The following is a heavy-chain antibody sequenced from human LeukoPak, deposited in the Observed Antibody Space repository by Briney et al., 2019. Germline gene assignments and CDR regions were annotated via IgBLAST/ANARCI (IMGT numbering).Heavy chain of an antibody. Sequence: ASAKVSCKASGYTFTSYGISWVRQAPGKGLEWMGGFDPEDGETIYAQKFQGRVTMTEDTSTDTAYMELSSLRSEDTAVYYCATEPPCSSTSCYAYPFDYWGQGTLVTVSS. J-gene: IGHJ4*02. V-gene: IGHV1-24*01. D-gene: IGHD2-2*01. CDR2: FDPEDGET. CDR3: ATEPPCSSTSCYAYPFDY. CDR1: GYTFTSYG.